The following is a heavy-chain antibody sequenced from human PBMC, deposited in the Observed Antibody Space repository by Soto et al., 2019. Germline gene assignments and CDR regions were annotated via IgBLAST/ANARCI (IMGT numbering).Heavy chain of an antibody. J-gene: IGHJ4*02. V-gene: IGHV3-53*01. Sequence: GGSLRLSCAASGFAVNSNYMGWVRQTPGKGLEWVSLIYTVGSTYYADSVKGRFTISRDDSKNTLHLQMNSLRAEDTAIYYCARAVSARRFDYWGQGTLVTVSS. CDR2: IYTVGST. CDR1: GFAVNSNY. D-gene: IGHD6-6*01. CDR3: ARAVSARRFDY.